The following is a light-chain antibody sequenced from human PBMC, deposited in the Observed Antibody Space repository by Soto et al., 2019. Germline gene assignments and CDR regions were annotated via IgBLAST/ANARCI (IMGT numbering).Light chain of an antibody. CDR2: DTT. CDR3: QQYGSSPRT. CDR1: QSVISTY. Sequence: SVLTQSQGTLSLSPGERATLSCRASQSVISTYLAWYQQKPGQAPRLLIYDTTNRASGIPDRFRGLGSGTDFTLIIGRLEPEDFAVYYCQQYGSSPRTFGQGTKVDIK. J-gene: IGKJ1*01. V-gene: IGKV3-20*01.